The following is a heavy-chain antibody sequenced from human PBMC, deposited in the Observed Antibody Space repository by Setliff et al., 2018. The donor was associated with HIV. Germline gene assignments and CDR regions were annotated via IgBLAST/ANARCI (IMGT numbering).Heavy chain of an antibody. V-gene: IGHV3-7*01. CDR1: GFTFDDYG. D-gene: IGHD3-22*01. Sequence: GGSLRLSCAASGFTFDDYGMSWVRQAPGKGLEWVAIIKQDERRYVDSVKGRFTISRDDARNSLYLQMNNLRVEDTAVYYCAGSRGYFVQADWGQGTLVTVSS. CDR2: IKQDER. J-gene: IGHJ4*02. CDR3: AGSRGYFVQAD.